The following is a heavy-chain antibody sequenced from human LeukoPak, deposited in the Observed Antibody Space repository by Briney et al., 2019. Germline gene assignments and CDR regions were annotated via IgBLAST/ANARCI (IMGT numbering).Heavy chain of an antibody. J-gene: IGHJ3*02. V-gene: IGHV3-7*01. D-gene: IGHD3-10*01. CDR2: IKQDGSEK. Sequence: GGSLRLSCAASGFTFSSYAMSWVRQAPGKGLEWVANIKQDGSEKYYVDSVKGRFTISRDNAKNSLYLQMNSLRAEDTAVYYCAREVITMVDAFDIWGQGTMVTVSS. CDR1: GFTFSSYA. CDR3: AREVITMVDAFDI.